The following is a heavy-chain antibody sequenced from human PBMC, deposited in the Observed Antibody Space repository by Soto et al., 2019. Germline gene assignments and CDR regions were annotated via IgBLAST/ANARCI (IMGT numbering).Heavy chain of an antibody. CDR3: AKDLLVVGATPAYY. Sequence: QVQLVESGGGVVQPGRSLRLSCAASGFTFSSYGMHWVRQAPGKGLEWVAVISYDGSNKYYADSVKGRFTISRDNYKNTLYLQMNSLRAEDTAVYYCAKDLLVVGATPAYYWGQGTLVTVSS. CDR2: ISYDGSNK. CDR1: GFTFSSYG. J-gene: IGHJ4*02. V-gene: IGHV3-30*18. D-gene: IGHD1-26*01.